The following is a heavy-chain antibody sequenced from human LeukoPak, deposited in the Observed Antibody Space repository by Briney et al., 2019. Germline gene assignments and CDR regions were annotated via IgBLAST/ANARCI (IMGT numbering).Heavy chain of an antibody. J-gene: IGHJ5*02. D-gene: IGHD6-19*01. CDR3: ARDPSNTSGWKTWFDP. CDR1: GGSFSGYY. CDR2: INHSGST. Sequence: SETLSLTCAVYGGSFSGYYWSWIRQPPGKGLEWIGEINHSGSTNYNPSLKSRVTISVDTSKNQFSLKLNSVTAADTAVYYCARDPSNTSGWKTWFDPWGQGAPVTVSS. V-gene: IGHV4-34*01.